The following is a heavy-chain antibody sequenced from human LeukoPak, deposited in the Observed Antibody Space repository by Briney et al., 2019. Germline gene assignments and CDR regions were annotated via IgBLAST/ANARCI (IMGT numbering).Heavy chain of an antibody. V-gene: IGHV3-23*01. D-gene: IGHD1-26*01. CDR2: ISGSGGST. CDR1: GFTFSSYA. J-gene: IGHJ4*02. CDR3: AKDRLVGSYYGFDY. Sequence: GGSPRLSCAASGFTFSSYAMSWVRQAPGKGLEWVSAISGSGGSTYYADSVKGRFTISRDNSKNTLYLQMNSLRAGDTAVYYCAKDRLVGSYYGFDYWGQGTLVTVSS.